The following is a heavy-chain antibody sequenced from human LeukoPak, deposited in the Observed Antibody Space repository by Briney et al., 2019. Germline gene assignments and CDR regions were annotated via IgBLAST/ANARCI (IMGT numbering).Heavy chain of an antibody. J-gene: IGHJ5*02. Sequence: SETLSLTCTVFGASIRDHYWSWIRQPVGKRPEWIGRIYTDGTTHYNPSLESRVTISVDTSKDQFSLKLSSVTAADTAVYYCARGFIGYNWNSLRDKTNNWFDPWGQGTLVTVSS. CDR1: GASIRDHY. CDR2: IYTDGTT. D-gene: IGHD1-7*01. CDR3: ARGFIGYNWNSLRDKTNNWFDP. V-gene: IGHV4-4*07.